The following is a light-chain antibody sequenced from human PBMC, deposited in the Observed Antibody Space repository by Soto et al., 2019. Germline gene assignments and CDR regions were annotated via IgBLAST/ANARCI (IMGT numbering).Light chain of an antibody. V-gene: IGKV3-20*01. CDR1: QSVSSSY. CDR2: GAS. Sequence: EIVLTQSPGTLSLSPGERATLSCRASQSVSSSYLAWYQQKPGQAPRLLIYGASSRATGIPDRFSGSGSGTDFTLTISRLEPEDFAVYYCQQYGSKPKWTFCQGTKVEIK. J-gene: IGKJ1*01. CDR3: QQYGSKPKWT.